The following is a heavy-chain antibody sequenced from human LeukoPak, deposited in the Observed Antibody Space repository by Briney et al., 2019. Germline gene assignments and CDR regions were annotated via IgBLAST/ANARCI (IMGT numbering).Heavy chain of an antibody. D-gene: IGHD6-19*01. J-gene: IGHJ4*02. CDR1: GFPFASYA. Sequence: GGSLRLSCAASGFPFASYAMSWVRQAPGKGLEWVAVISYDGSNRYYADSVKGRFTISRDNSKNTLYLQMNSLRAEDTAVYYCAKDFTSGWTADLFDYWGQGTLVTVSS. CDR2: ISYDGSNR. V-gene: IGHV3-30*18. CDR3: AKDFTSGWTADLFDY.